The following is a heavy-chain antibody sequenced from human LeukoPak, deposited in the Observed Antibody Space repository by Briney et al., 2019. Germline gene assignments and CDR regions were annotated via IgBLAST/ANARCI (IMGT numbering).Heavy chain of an antibody. CDR3: ARAHNWNDGWDF. CDR2: IYSSGNT. J-gene: IGHJ4*02. CDR1: GASISSSNYY. Sequence: SETLSLTCAVSGASISSSNYYWGWVRQSPGKGLEWIGNIYSSGNTYYNASLKSRVTISVDTSKNQFSLKLTSVTAADTAHYYCARAHNWNDGWDFWGQGTLIAVSS. V-gene: IGHV4-39*07. D-gene: IGHD1-20*01.